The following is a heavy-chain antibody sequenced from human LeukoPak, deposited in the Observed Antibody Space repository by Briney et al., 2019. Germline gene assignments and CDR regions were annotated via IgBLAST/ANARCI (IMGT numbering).Heavy chain of an antibody. J-gene: IGHJ6*02. D-gene: IGHD3-10*01. V-gene: IGHV3-20*01. CDR2: INWNGGST. CDR1: GFTFDDYG. Sequence: PGGSLRLSCAASGFTFDDYGMSWVRQAPGKGLEWVSGINWNGGSTGYADSVKGRFTISRDNAKNSLYLQMNSLRAEDTALYHCARARMRSGSYCRLDYYYGMDVWGQGTTVTVSS. CDR3: ARARMRSGSYCRLDYYYGMDV.